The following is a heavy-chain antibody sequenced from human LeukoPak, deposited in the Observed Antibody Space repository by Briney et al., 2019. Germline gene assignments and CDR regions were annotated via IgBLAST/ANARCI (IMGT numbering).Heavy chain of an antibody. CDR1: GGTFSSYA. J-gene: IGHJ4*02. CDR3: ARDDQPENYYDSSQWDY. Sequence: ASAKVSCKASGGTFSSYAISWVRQAPGQGLEWMGGIIPIFGTANYAQKFQGRVTITTDESTSTAYMELSSLRSEDTAVYYCARDDQPENYYDSSQWDYWGQGTLVTVSS. CDR2: IIPIFGTA. D-gene: IGHD3-22*01. V-gene: IGHV1-69*05.